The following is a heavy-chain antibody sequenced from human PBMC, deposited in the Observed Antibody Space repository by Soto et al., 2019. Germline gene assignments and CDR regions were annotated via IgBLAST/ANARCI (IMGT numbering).Heavy chain of an antibody. CDR2: FYYTGNI. D-gene: IGHD3-22*01. CDR1: GGSITSSSYY. V-gene: IGHV4-39*01. Sequence: PSETLSLTCNVSGGSITSSSYYWGWIRQAPGKGLEWIGTFYYTGNIYYTQSLKSRVAISVDTPKNQFFLKLRSVTAADTAVYYCARPRGYVDSSGDYFDIWGQGTLVTVSS. J-gene: IGHJ4*02. CDR3: ARPRGYVDSSGDYFDI.